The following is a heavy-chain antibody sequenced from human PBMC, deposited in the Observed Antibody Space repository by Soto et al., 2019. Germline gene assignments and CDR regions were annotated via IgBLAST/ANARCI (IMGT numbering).Heavy chain of an antibody. CDR2: IYYSGST. CDR3: ANSSVAGAGYFQH. V-gene: IGHV4-31*03. CDR1: GGYVSGGVYY. D-gene: IGHD6-19*01. Sequence: QVQLQESGPGLVKPSQTLSLTCTVSGGYVSGGVYYWNWIRQHPEKGLEWIGYIYYSGSTYYNPSLRRRVTISADTSKNQFSLTLSSLTVPDTAVYYCANSSVAGAGYFQHWGQGTQVIVSS. J-gene: IGHJ1*01.